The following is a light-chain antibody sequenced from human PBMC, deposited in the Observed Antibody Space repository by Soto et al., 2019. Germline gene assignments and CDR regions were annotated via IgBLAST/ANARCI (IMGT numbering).Light chain of an antibody. Sequence: QAVVTQPTSVSGTPGQRVTISCSGSSSNIGRSHVYWYQQLPGRAPKVLIYGNDQRPSGVPDRFSGSKSGTSASLAISGLRSEDEAEYHCAAWDDSLSGPVFGGGTKLTVL. CDR1: SSNIGRSH. J-gene: IGLJ3*02. CDR3: AAWDDSLSGPV. V-gene: IGLV1-47*02. CDR2: GND.